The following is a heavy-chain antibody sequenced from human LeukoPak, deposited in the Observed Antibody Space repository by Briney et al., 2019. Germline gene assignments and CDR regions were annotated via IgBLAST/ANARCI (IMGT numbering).Heavy chain of an antibody. D-gene: IGHD3-16*01. Sequence: PGGSMRLSCTTSGITFSNYYMHWVRQAPGKGLEWVSHIIQDGSEAFYADSVKGRFTISRDNAKNTEYLQMNGLRAEDTAVYYCATDDYRGLGYWGQGTLVTVSS. J-gene: IGHJ4*02. CDR3: ATDDYRGLGY. CDR1: GITFSNYY. V-gene: IGHV3-74*01. CDR2: IIQDGSEA.